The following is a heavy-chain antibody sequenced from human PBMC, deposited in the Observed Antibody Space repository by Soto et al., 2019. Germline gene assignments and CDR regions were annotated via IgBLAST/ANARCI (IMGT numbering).Heavy chain of an antibody. J-gene: IGHJ5*02. CDR1: GGSISSGGYY. D-gene: IGHD6-6*01. CDR3: ARGSARVFWFDP. V-gene: IGHV4-31*03. CDR2: IYYSGST. Sequence: QVQLQESGPGLVKPSQTLSLTCTVSGGSISSGGYYWSWIRQHPGKGLEWIGYIYYSGSTYYNPYLKSRVTISVDTSKNQFSLKLSSVTAADTAVYYCARGSARVFWFDPWGQGTLVTVSS.